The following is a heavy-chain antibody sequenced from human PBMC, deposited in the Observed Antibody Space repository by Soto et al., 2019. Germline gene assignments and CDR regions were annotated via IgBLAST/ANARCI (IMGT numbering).Heavy chain of an antibody. CDR2: IYYSGST. J-gene: IGHJ6*02. V-gene: IGHV4-31*03. CDR3: ARDLRYCTNGVCPGYYGMDV. D-gene: IGHD2-8*01. CDR1: GGSISSGGYH. Sequence: SETLSLTCTVSGGSISSGGYHWSWIRQHPGKGLEWIGYIYYSGSTYYNPSLKSRVTISVDTSKNQFSLKLSSVTAADTAVYYCARDLRYCTNGVCPGYYGMDVWGQGTTVTVSS.